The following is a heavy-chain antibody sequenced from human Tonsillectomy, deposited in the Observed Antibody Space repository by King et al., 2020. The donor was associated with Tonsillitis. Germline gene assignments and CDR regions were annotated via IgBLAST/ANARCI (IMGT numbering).Heavy chain of an antibody. D-gene: IGHD3-16*02. J-gene: IGHJ3*02. V-gene: IGHV5-51*01. Sequence: QLVQSGAEVKKPGESLKISCKGSGYSFTSYWIGWVRQMPGKGLEWMGIIYPGDSDTRYSPSFQGQVTISADKSISTAYLQWSSLKASDTAMYYCARRPYYDYVWGSYRFRTLDACDIWGQGTMVTVSS. CDR2: IYPGDSDT. CDR1: GYSFTSYW. CDR3: ARRPYYDYVWGSYRFRTLDACDI.